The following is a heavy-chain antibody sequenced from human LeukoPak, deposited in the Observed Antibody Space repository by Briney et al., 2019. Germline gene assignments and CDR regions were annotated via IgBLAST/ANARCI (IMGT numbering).Heavy chain of an antibody. CDR1: GFTFSTYN. CDR3: ASDLVY. V-gene: IGHV3-21*04. J-gene: IGHJ4*02. D-gene: IGHD2-8*02. Sequence: GGSLRLSCAASGFTFSTYNMNWVRQAPGKGLEWVSSISGIGSYIFYADSVKGRFTISRDNSKNTVYLQMNSLRAEDTAVYYCASDLVYWGQGTLVTVSS. CDR2: ISGIGSYI.